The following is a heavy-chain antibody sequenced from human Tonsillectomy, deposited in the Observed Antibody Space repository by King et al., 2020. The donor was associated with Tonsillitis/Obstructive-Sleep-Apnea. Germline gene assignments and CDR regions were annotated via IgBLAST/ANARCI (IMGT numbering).Heavy chain of an antibody. CDR1: GFTFNNYG. J-gene: IGHJ4*02. V-gene: IGHV3-30*18. CDR3: AKGRYSRAAYSFDY. D-gene: IGHD6-13*01. CDR2: ISYDGSNE. Sequence: QLVQSGGGVVQPGRSLRLSCAASGFTFNNYGMHWVRQAPGKGLQWVAIISYDGSNEYYADSVKGRFTISRDNSKNTLYLQMNSLRAEDTAVYYCAKGRYSRAAYSFDYWGQGILVTVSS.